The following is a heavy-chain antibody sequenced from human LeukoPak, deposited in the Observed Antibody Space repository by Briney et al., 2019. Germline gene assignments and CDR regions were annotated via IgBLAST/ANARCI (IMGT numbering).Heavy chain of an antibody. CDR2: IRYDGSNK. CDR1: GFTFSSYA. V-gene: IGHV3-30*02. D-gene: IGHD6-6*01. CDR3: AKDPLIEYSSSSLDY. J-gene: IGHJ4*02. Sequence: PGGSLRLSCAASGFTFSSYAMSWVRQAPGKGLEWVAFIRYDGSNKYYADSVKGRFTISRDNSKNTLYLQMNSLRVEDTAVYYCAKDPLIEYSSSSLDYWGQGTLVTVSS.